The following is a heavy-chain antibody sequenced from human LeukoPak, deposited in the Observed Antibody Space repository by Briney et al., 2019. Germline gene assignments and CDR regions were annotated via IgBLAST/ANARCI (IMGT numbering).Heavy chain of an antibody. D-gene: IGHD2-2*01. J-gene: IGHJ4*02. Sequence: GGTLRLSCAASGLSISDNYMSWVRQAPGKGLEWVSIIYSGGNIYYADSVKGRFAISRDNSQNNLYLQMNSLRAEDTAVYYCARDQRYCSSSSCPWEPFDYWGQGTLVTVSS. CDR2: IYSGGNI. CDR3: ARDQRYCSSSSCPWEPFDY. V-gene: IGHV3-53*01. CDR1: GLSISDNY.